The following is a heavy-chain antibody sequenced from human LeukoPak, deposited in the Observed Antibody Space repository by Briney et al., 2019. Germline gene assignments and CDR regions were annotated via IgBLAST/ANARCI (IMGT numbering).Heavy chain of an antibody. J-gene: IGHJ6*03. CDR1: GFTFRSHR. D-gene: IGHD6-19*01. Sequence: PGGSLRLSCAASGFTFRSHRMNWVRQAPGKGLEWVAHIKHGGSEKYYVDSVKGRFTNSRDKDKLSLYLQMNSLRAEDTSVYYCARVDSSRWYGYYYYYYYMDVWGKGTTVTVSS. CDR3: ARVDSSRWYGYYYYYYYMDV. CDR2: IKHGGSEK. V-gene: IGHV3-7*01.